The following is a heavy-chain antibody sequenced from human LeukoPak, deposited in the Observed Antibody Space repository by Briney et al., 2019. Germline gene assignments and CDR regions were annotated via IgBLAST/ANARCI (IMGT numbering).Heavy chain of an antibody. CDR3: ASQGHHGKIVGTTLSYFYMDV. CDR2: INHSGST. J-gene: IGHJ6*03. CDR1: GGSCSGYY. D-gene: IGHD1-26*01. V-gene: IGHV4-34*01. Sequence: SETLSLTCAGYGGSCSGYYWSLIRQPPGKGLEWVGEINHSGSTNYNPSLKSRVTISVDTSKNQFSLKLSSVTAADTAFYYCASQGHHGKIVGTTLSYFYMDVWGKGTTVTVSS.